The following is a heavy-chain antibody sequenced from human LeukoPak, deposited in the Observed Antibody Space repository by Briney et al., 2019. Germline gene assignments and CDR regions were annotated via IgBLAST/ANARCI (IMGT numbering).Heavy chain of an antibody. V-gene: IGHV3-30*03. Sequence: GGSPRLSCAASGFTFTSYAMSWVRQAPGKGLEWVAVISYDGSNKYYADSVKGRFTISRDNSKNTLYLQMNSLRAEDTAVYYCAVSYSGSWHPVDYWGQGTLVTVSS. D-gene: IGHD6-13*01. CDR3: AVSYSGSWHPVDY. CDR1: GFTFTSYA. CDR2: ISYDGSNK. J-gene: IGHJ4*02.